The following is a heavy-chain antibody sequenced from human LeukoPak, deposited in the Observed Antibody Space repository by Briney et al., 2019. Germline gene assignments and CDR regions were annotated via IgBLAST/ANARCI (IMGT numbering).Heavy chain of an antibody. J-gene: IGHJ5*02. Sequence: GGSLRLSCAASGFIFSSYAMHWVRQAPGTGLEWVAVIWSDGSRQYYLDSVKGRFTVSRDNSKNTLYLQMNSLRAEDTAVYSCARGVAQNGNPNYFDPWGRGTLVTVSS. CDR1: GFIFSSYA. CDR3: ARGVAQNGNPNYFDP. D-gene: IGHD2-15*01. CDR2: IWSDGSRQ. V-gene: IGHV3-33*01.